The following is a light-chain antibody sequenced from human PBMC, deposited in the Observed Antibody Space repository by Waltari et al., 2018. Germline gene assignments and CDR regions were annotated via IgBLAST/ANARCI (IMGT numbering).Light chain of an antibody. CDR3: SSYTTSSTVV. J-gene: IGLJ2*01. Sequence: QSVLPQPASVSGSPGQSLTISCTGTSTDVGGYHYVSWYQQYPARAPKLRIYDVSKRPSGVSNRFSGSKSGNTASLTIAGLQAEDEADYYCSSYTTSSTVVFGGGTKLTVL. CDR2: DVS. V-gene: IGLV2-14*03. CDR1: STDVGGYHY.